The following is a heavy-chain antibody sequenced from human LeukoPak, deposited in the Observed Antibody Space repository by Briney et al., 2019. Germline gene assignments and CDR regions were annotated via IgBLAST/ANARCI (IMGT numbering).Heavy chain of an antibody. CDR2: ITPIFGTA. CDR1: GYTFTSYD. Sequence: ASVKVSCKASGYTFTSYDINWVRQAPGQGLEWMGGITPIFGTANYAQKFQGRVTITADESTSTAYMELSSLRSEDTAVYYCARGYSYGPYYYYYYMDVWGKGTTVTVSS. CDR3: ARGYSYGPYYYYYYMDV. J-gene: IGHJ6*03. D-gene: IGHD5-18*01. V-gene: IGHV1-69*13.